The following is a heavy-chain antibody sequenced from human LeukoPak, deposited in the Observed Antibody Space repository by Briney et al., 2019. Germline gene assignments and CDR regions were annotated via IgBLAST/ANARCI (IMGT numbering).Heavy chain of an antibody. CDR2: IYHSGST. Sequence: SETLSLTCAVSGYSISSGYYYWGWIRQPPGKGLEWIGNIYHSGSTYYNPSLKSRVTISVDTSKNQLSLKLSSVTAADTAVYYCARGPQSYYYMDVWGKGTTVTVSS. V-gene: IGHV4-38-2*01. CDR3: ARGPQSYYYMDV. CDR1: GYSISSGYYY. J-gene: IGHJ6*03.